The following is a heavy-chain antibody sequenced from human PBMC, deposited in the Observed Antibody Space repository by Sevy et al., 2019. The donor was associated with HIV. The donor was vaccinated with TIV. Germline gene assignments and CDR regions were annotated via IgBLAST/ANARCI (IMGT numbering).Heavy chain of an antibody. CDR3: AKDSDSNAMHAFPDN. CDR1: GFTFSNYG. V-gene: IGHV3-33*06. CDR2: IWYDGSNY. J-gene: IGHJ4*02. Sequence: GGSLRLSCAASGFTFSNYGMHWVRQVPGKGLEWVAVIWYDGSNYDYADSVKGRFSISRDNSKNTLYFEMKSLRPEDTAVYFCAKDSDSNAMHAFPDNWGQGTLVTVSS. D-gene: IGHD3-16*01.